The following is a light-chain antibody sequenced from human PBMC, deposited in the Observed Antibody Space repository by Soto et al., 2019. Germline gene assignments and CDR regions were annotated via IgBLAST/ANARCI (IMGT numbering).Light chain of an antibody. J-gene: IGKJ3*01. CDR2: DAS. Sequence: DIQMTQSPSTLSASVGDTVTISCRTSQTINNLLAWYQKKPGKAPGPLIFDASTVNPGVPSRFSGSGSGTDFTLTISDLQPDDFATYYCQHYDIYGRLTFGPGTTVDSK. CDR1: QTINNL. CDR3: QHYDIYGRLT. V-gene: IGKV1-5*01.